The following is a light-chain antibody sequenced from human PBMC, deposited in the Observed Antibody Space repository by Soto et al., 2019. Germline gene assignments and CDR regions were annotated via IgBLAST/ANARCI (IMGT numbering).Light chain of an antibody. CDR2: DAY. CDR3: QQRSNWPQGLT. V-gene: IGKV3-11*01. J-gene: IGKJ4*01. Sequence: EIVLTQSPATLSLSPGERATLSCRASQSVSTDLAWNQQKPGQAPRLLIYDAYNRATGIPARYSGSGSGKDLALTISGLEPEDFAVYYCQQRSNWPQGLTFGGGTKVEIK. CDR1: QSVSTD.